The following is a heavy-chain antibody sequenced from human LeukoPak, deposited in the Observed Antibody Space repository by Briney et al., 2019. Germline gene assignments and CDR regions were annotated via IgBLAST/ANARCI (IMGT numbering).Heavy chain of an antibody. CDR1: GYTFTAYY. D-gene: IGHD3-22*01. V-gene: IGHV1-2*02. J-gene: IGHJ4*02. Sequence: GASVKVSCKASGYTFTAYYIHWVRQAPGQGLEWMGWINPNSGGTNYAQKFQGRVTMTRDTSISTAYMELSRLRSDDTAVYFCAREPYYYDRSGYYQGGTYFDYWGQGTLVTVSS. CDR2: INPNSGGT. CDR3: AREPYYYDRSGYYQGGTYFDY.